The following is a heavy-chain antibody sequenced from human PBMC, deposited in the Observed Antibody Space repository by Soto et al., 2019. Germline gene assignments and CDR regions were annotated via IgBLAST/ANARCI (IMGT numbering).Heavy chain of an antibody. CDR3: ARGVAGTSYYYYYGMDV. CDR1: GGSISSGGYY. V-gene: IGHV4-31*03. J-gene: IGHJ6*02. CDR2: IYYSGST. D-gene: IGHD6-19*01. Sequence: PSLTCTVSGGSISSGGYYWSWTRQHPGKGLGWIGYIYYSGSTYYNPSLKSRVTISVDTSKNQFSLKLSSVTAADTAVYYCARGVAGTSYYYYYGMDVWGQGXTVTVYS.